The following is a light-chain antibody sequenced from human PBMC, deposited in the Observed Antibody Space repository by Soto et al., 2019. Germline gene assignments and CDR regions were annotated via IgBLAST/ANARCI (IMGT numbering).Light chain of an antibody. V-gene: IGKV3-20*01. CDR2: GAS. J-gene: IGKJ1*01. Sequence: ESVLTQSPGTLSLSPGEKATLSCRASQSVSSSYLAWYQQKPGQAPRLLIYGASSRATGIPDRFSGSGSGTDFPLTVSRLEPEDFAVYYFQQFGSSAWTLGQGTKVEIK. CDR1: QSVSSSY. CDR3: QQFGSSAWT.